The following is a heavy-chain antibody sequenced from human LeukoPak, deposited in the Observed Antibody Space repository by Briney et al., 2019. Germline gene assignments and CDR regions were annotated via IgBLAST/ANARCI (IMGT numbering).Heavy chain of an antibody. CDR3: ARYDSSGRTFDY. CDR2: IYNSGST. Sequence: PSETLSLTCTVSGGSISSYYWSWIRHPPGKGLEWIRYIYNSGSTNYNPSLKSRVTISGDTSKNQFSLKLSSVTAADTAVYYCARYDSSGRTFDYWGQGTLVTVSS. CDR1: GGSISSYY. D-gene: IGHD3-22*01. J-gene: IGHJ4*02. V-gene: IGHV4-59*01.